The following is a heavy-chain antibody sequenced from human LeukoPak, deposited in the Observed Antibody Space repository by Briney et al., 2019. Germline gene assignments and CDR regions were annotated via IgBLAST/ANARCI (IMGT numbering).Heavy chain of an antibody. CDR1: GFTFSSYG. V-gene: IGHV3-23*01. Sequence: GGSLRLSCAASGFTFSSYGMSWVRQAPGKGLEWVSAISGSGGSTYYADSVKGWFTISRDNSKNTLYLQMNSLRAEDTAVYYCAKDRASSGWYYFDYWGQGTLVTVSS. CDR3: AKDRASSGWYYFDY. J-gene: IGHJ4*02. D-gene: IGHD6-19*01. CDR2: ISGSGGST.